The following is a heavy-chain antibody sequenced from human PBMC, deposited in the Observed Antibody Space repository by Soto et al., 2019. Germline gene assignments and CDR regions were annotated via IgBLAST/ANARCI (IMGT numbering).Heavy chain of an antibody. Sequence: GGSLRLSCAASGFTFSSFEMNWVRQAPGKGLEWVSKIGSSGSTIWYADSVKGRFTISRDNAKNSLYLQMNSLRGEDTAVYYCARAKYSSSYLFDSWGQGTLVTVSS. CDR2: IGSSGSTI. D-gene: IGHD6-6*01. V-gene: IGHV3-48*03. CDR3: ARAKYSSSYLFDS. CDR1: GFTFSSFE. J-gene: IGHJ4*02.